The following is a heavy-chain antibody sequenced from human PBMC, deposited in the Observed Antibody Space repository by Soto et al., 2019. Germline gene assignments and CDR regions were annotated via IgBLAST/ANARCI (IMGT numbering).Heavy chain of an antibody. CDR1: GGSVSSGSYY. J-gene: IGHJ5*02. V-gene: IGHV4-61*01. Sequence: LSLTCTVSGGSVSSGSYYWSWIRRPPGKGLEWIGYIYYSGSTNSNPSLKSRVTISVDTSKNQFSLKLSSVTAADTAVYYCARTFRGYSYGYFDWFDPWGQGTLVTVSS. CDR2: IYYSGST. CDR3: ARTFRGYSYGYFDWFDP. D-gene: IGHD5-18*01.